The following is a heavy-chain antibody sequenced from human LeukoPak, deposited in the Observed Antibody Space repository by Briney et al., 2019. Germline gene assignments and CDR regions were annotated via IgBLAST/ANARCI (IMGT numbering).Heavy chain of an antibody. CDR1: GFTFSSYG. CDR2: IWYDGSSK. V-gene: IGHV3-33*01. CDR3: ARDGSHYYDSSGYYDYYGMDV. Sequence: GGSLRLSCAASGFTFSSYGMHWVRQAPGKGLEWVAVIWYDGSSKYYADSVKGRFTISRDNSKNTLYLQMNSLRAEDTAVYYCARDGSHYYDSSGYYDYYGMDVWGQGTTVTVSS. D-gene: IGHD3-22*01. J-gene: IGHJ6*02.